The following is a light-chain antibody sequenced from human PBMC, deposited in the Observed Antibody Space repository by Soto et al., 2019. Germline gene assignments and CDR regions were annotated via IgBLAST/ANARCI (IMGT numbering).Light chain of an antibody. CDR2: GND. CDR1: SSNIGGNI. J-gene: IGLJ2*01. V-gene: IGLV1-44*01. CDR3: AAWDDSLNGVV. Sequence: QSALTQPPSASGTPGQRVTISCSGSSSNIGGNIVNWYQQLPGTAPKLLIFGNDQRPSWVPDQFSGSKSGTSASLAISGLQSEDEANYYCAAWDDSLNGVVFGGGTKVTVL.